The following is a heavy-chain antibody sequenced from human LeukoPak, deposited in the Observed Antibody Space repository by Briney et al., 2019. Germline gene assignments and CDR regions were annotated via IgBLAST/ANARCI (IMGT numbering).Heavy chain of an antibody. V-gene: IGHV3-23*01. CDR3: AKGLDIVVPYYAMDV. J-gene: IGHJ6*02. CDR2: ISGSGGST. D-gene: IGHD2-2*01. Sequence: PGGSLRLSCAASGFTFSSHAMSWVRQAPGKGLEWVSAISGSGGSTYYADSVKGRFTISRDNSRNTLYLQMNSLRAEDTAVYYCAKGLDIVVPYYAMDVWGQGTTVTVSS. CDR1: GFTFSSHA.